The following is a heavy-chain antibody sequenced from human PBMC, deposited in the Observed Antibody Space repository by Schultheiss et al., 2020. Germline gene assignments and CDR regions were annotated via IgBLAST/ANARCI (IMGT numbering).Heavy chain of an antibody. V-gene: IGHV3-23*01. CDR1: GFTFSSYA. CDR3: VKDKNRWYQPQTIEFDP. CDR2: ISGSGGST. J-gene: IGHJ5*02. Sequence: GGSLRLSCSASGFTFSSYAMSWVRQAPGKGLEWVSAISGSGGSTYYADSVKGRFTISRDNSKNTLYLQMSSLRAEDTAVYYCVKDKNRWYQPQTIEFDPWGQGTLVTVSS. D-gene: IGHD2-2*01.